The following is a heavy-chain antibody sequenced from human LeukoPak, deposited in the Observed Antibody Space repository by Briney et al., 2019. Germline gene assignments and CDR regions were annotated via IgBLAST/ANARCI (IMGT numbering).Heavy chain of an antibody. V-gene: IGHV4-30-4*01. D-gene: IGHD2/OR15-2a*01. J-gene: IGHJ4*02. CDR2: IYYSGST. CDR1: GGSISSGDYY. Sequence: SETLSLTCTVSGGSISSGDYYWSWIRQPPGKGLEWIEYIYYSGSTYYNPSLKSRVTISVDTSKNQFSLKLGSVTAADTAVYYCARDGTTAIFDYWGQGTLVTVSS. CDR3: ARDGTTAIFDY.